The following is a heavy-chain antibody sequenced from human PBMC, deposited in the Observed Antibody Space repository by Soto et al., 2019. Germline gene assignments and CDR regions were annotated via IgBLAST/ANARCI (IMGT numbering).Heavy chain of an antibody. Sequence: SETLSLTCTVSGGSISSYYWSWIRQPAGKGLEWIGRIYTSGSTNYNPSLKSRVTMSVDTSKNQFSLKLSSVTAADTAVYYCARVSVVVVAATRHYYYYGMDVWGQGTTVTVSS. V-gene: IGHV4-4*07. D-gene: IGHD2-15*01. CDR3: ARVSVVVVAATRHYYYYGMDV. J-gene: IGHJ6*02. CDR1: GGSISSYY. CDR2: IYTSGST.